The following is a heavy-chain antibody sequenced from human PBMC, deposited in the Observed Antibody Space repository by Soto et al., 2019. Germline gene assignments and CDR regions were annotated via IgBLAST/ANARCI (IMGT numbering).Heavy chain of an antibody. D-gene: IGHD2-15*01. CDR1: GYTFTKYA. CDR2: INAGNGNT. CDR3: ARGEGYCSGGSCYRWFDP. J-gene: IGHJ5*02. V-gene: IGHV1-3*01. Sequence: QVQLVQSGAGVKKPGASVKVSCKASGYTFTKYALHWVRQAPGQRLGWMGWINAGNGNTKCSQKFQGRVTITRDTSASTAYMELSSLRSEDTAVYYCARGEGYCSGGSCYRWFDPWGQGTLVTVSS.